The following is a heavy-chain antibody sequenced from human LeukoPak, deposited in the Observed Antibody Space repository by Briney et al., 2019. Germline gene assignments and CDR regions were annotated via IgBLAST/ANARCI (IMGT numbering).Heavy chain of an antibody. CDR1: GGSISSSSYY. CDR3: ARQPRYYDSSGHY. J-gene: IGHJ4*02. Sequence: SETLSLTCTVSGGSISSSSYYWGWIRQPPGKGLEWIGSTYYSGSTYYNPSLKSRVTISVDTSKNQFSLKLSSVTAADTAVYYCARQPRYYDSSGHYWGQGTLVTVSS. CDR2: TYYSGST. V-gene: IGHV4-39*01. D-gene: IGHD3-22*01.